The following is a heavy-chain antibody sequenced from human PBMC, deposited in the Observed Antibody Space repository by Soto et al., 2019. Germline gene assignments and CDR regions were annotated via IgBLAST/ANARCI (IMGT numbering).Heavy chain of an antibody. J-gene: IGHJ4*02. Sequence: PSETLSLTCAVSGGSISSSNWWSWVRQPPGKGLEWIGEIYHSGSTNYNPSLKSRVTISVDKSKNQFSLKLSSVTAADTAVYYCARLKGGSGSYSDADYWGQGTLVTVSS. D-gene: IGHD3-10*01. V-gene: IGHV4-4*02. CDR2: IYHSGST. CDR1: GGSISSSNW. CDR3: ARLKGGSGSYSDADY.